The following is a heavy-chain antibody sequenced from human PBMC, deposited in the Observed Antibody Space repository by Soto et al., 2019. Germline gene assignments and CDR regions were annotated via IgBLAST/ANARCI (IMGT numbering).Heavy chain of an antibody. CDR2: IYATGTT. V-gene: IGHV4-4*07. Sequence: SETLSLTCTVSGAPISGFYWSWIRKSAGKGLEWIGRIYATGTTDYNPSLKSRVMMSVDTSKKQFSLKLRSVTAADTAVYYCVRDGTKTLRDWFDPWRQRMSVTVPS. CDR1: GAPISGFY. J-gene: IGHJ5*02. D-gene: IGHD1-1*01. CDR3: VRDGTKTLRDWFDP.